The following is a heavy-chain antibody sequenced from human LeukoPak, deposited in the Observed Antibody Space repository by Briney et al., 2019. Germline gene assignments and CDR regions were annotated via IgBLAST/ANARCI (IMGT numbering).Heavy chain of an antibody. CDR3: ARVVVPAAIWSNRFDP. J-gene: IGHJ5*02. CDR2: IYYSGST. V-gene: IGHV4-59*01. D-gene: IGHD2-2*01. Sequence: SETLSLTCTVSGGSISSYYWSWIRQPPGKGLEWIGYIYYSGSTNYNPSLKSRVTISVDTSKNQFSLKLSSVTAADTAVYYYARVVVPAAIWSNRFDPWGQGTLVTVSS. CDR1: GGSISSYY.